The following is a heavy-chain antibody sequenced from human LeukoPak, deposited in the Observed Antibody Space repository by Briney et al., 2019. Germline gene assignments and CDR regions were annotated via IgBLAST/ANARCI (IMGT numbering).Heavy chain of an antibody. Sequence: GGSLRLSCAASGFTFSSYGMHWVRQAPGKGLEWVAVISYDGSNKYYADSVKGRFTISRDNSKNTLYLQMNSLRAEDTAVYYCAKDGVNCSGGSCSQGWFDPWGQGTLVTVSS. CDR1: GFTFSSYG. CDR3: AKDGVNCSGGSCSQGWFDP. V-gene: IGHV3-30*18. CDR2: ISYDGSNK. J-gene: IGHJ5*02. D-gene: IGHD2-15*01.